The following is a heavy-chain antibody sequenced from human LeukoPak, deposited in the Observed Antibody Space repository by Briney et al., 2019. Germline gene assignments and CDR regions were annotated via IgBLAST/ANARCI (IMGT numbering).Heavy chain of an antibody. D-gene: IGHD3-16*01. Sequence: GGSLRLSCAASGFTFSSYVMSWVRQAPGKGLEWVSSISNTGGNAYSADSVRGRFTISRDNSKNTVYLQMSSLRADDTALYYCAKGLTDAFDIWGQGTMVTVSS. V-gene: IGHV3-23*01. J-gene: IGHJ3*02. CDR3: AKGLTDAFDI. CDR1: GFTFSSYV. CDR2: ISNTGGNA.